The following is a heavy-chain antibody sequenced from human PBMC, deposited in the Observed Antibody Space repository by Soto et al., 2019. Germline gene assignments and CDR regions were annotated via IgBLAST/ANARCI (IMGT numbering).Heavy chain of an antibody. CDR1: VSSISSSRYY. Sequence: SETLSLICTVSVSSISSSRYYWGWIRQQRGKGLEWIVSIYYSGNTYYNPSLKSRVTISVDTAKNQFSLKLSSVTAADTAVYYCARQYYFGSGSYYKRPFHFWGQGTLVT. D-gene: IGHD3-10*01. CDR3: ARQYYFGSGSYYKRPFHF. V-gene: IGHV4-39*01. CDR2: IYYSGNT. J-gene: IGHJ4*02.